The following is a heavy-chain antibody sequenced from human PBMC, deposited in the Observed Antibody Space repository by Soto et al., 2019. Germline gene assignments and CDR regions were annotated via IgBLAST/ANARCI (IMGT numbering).Heavy chain of an antibody. V-gene: IGHV3-72*01. CDR3: GRWTSGSPDC. Sequence: EVQLVESGGGLVQPGGSLRLSCAASGFTLSDHYMDWVRQAPGKGLEGLGRTRNKANNYITEYATSVKGRFTISRDDSKNSVYLQLNSLKSEDTAVYYCGRWTSGSPDCWGQGTLVTVSS. D-gene: IGHD1-26*01. J-gene: IGHJ4*02. CDR1: GFTLSDHY. CDR2: TRNKANNYIT.